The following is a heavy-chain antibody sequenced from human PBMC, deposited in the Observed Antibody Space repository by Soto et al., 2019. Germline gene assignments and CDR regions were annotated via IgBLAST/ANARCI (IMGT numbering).Heavy chain of an antibody. CDR2: INAYNGNT. Sequence: QVQLVQSGAEVKKPGASVKVSCKASGYTFISYGISWVRQAPGQGLEWMGWINAYNGNTKDAQKLQGRVTMTTDTSTSTAYMEVRSLRSDDTAVYYCARDPALGGPFEYWGQGTLVTVSS. J-gene: IGHJ4*02. V-gene: IGHV1-18*01. D-gene: IGHD3-16*01. CDR1: GYTFISYG. CDR3: ARDPALGGPFEY.